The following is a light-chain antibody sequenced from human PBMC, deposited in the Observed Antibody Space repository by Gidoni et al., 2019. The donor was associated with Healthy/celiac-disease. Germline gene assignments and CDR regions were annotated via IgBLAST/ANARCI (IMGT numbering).Light chain of an antibody. CDR1: SSDAGGYNY. V-gene: IGLV2-8*01. Sequence: QSALTQPPSASGSPGQSVTISCTGTSSDAGGYNYVSWYQPHPGKAPKLMIYEVSKRPSGVPDRFSGSKSGNTASLTVSGLQAEDEADYYCSSYAGSNTFVVFGGGTKLTVL. J-gene: IGLJ2*01. CDR2: EVS. CDR3: SSYAGSNTFVV.